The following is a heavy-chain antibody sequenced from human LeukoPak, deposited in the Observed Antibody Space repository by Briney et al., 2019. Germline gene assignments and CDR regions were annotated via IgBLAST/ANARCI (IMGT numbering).Heavy chain of an antibody. CDR2: ISGTGDGE. CDR3: AKAGYGYSFDY. CDR1: GFTFSSYG. D-gene: IGHD2-21*01. Sequence: GGSLRLSCTASGFTFSSYGMSWVRQAPGRGLDWVSAISGTGDGEYYADSVKGRFTISRDNSRSTLYLQMNSLRADDTALYYCAKAGYGYSFDYWGQGILVTVSS. V-gene: IGHV3-23*01. J-gene: IGHJ4*02.